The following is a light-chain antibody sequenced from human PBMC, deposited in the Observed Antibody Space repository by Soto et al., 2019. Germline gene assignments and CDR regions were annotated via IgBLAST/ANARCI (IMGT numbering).Light chain of an antibody. J-gene: IGKJ4*01. V-gene: IGKV4-1*01. CDR1: QTISYTSINKTY. CDR2: WAS. Sequence: DIVLTQSPYSLDVGRREMATLSFESSQTISYTSINKTYLAWYQQRPGQPPKLLIYWASIRGSGVPDRLSGSGFGTDFTLTISSLQTEDVAVYYCQQYFSYPLTFGGGTKVDIK. CDR3: QQYFSYPLT.